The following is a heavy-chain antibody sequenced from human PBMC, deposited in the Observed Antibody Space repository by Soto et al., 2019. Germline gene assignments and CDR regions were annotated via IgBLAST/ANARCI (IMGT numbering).Heavy chain of an antibody. Sequence: QVQLVQSGAEVKRPGASVKVSCKASGYTLTDNYMHWVREAPGQGLEWMGGINHNGGTNYAQKFQGRVTMTRDTSISTAYMELSRLRSDDTAVYYCARSLTTLTTLLDYWGQGTLVTVSS. J-gene: IGHJ4*02. D-gene: IGHD4-17*01. CDR2: INHNGGT. V-gene: IGHV1-2*02. CDR1: GYTLTDNY. CDR3: ARSLTTLTTLLDY.